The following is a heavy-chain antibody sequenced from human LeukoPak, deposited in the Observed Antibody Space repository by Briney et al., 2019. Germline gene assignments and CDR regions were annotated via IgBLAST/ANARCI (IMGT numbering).Heavy chain of an antibody. CDR1: EYTFTSYY. CDR2: INPSGGST. V-gene: IGHV1-46*01. J-gene: IGHJ6*03. Sequence: ASVKVSCKSSEYTFTSYYMHWVRQAPEQGLEWMGIINPSGGSTSYAQKFQGRVTMTRDMSTSTVYMELSSLRSEDTAVYYCARGRKIAARLYYYYYMDVWGKGTTVTVSS. D-gene: IGHD6-6*01. CDR3: ARGRKIAARLYYYYYMDV.